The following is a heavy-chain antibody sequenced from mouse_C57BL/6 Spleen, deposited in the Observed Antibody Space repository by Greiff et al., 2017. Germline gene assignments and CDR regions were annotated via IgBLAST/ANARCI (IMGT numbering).Heavy chain of an antibody. Sequence: EVQLQQSGPELVKPGASVKISCKASGYTFTDYYMNWVKQSHGKSLEWIGDINPNNGGTSYNQKFKGKATLTVDKSSSTAYMELRSLTSEDSAVYYCARYLPYGYFDVWGTGTTVTVSS. D-gene: IGHD6-5*01. CDR3: ARYLPYGYFDV. CDR2: INPNNGGT. J-gene: IGHJ1*03. V-gene: IGHV1-26*01. CDR1: GYTFTDYY.